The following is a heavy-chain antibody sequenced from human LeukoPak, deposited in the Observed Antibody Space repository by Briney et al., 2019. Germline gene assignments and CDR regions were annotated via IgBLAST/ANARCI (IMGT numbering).Heavy chain of an antibody. V-gene: IGHV3-48*01. CDR2: ISSSSSTI. J-gene: IGHJ6*02. D-gene: IGHD6-6*01. CDR1: GVTLSNYA. CDR3: ARGGQLGGKPYYYYGMDV. Sequence: GGSLRLSCVASGVTLSNYAMSWARQAPGKGLEWVSYISSSSSTIYYADSVKGRFTISRDNAKNSLYLQMNSLRAEDTAVYYCARGGQLGGKPYYYYGMDVWGQGTTVTVSS.